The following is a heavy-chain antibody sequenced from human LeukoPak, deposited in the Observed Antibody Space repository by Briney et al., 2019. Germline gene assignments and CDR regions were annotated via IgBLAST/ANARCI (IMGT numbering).Heavy chain of an antibody. Sequence: DPGGSLRLSCAASGVTFSSYSMNWVRQAPGKGLEWVANIKQDGSEKYYVDSVKGRFTISRDNAENSLYLQMNSLRAEDTAVYYCARAVEYYYDSSGSSQFGYWGQGTLVTVSS. D-gene: IGHD3-22*01. CDR1: GVTFSSYS. CDR3: ARAVEYYYDSSGSSQFGY. CDR2: IKQDGSEK. V-gene: IGHV3-7*01. J-gene: IGHJ4*02.